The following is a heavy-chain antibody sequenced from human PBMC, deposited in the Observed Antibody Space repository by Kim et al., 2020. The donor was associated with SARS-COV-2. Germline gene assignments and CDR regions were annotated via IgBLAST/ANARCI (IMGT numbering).Heavy chain of an antibody. J-gene: IGHJ4*02. CDR1: GFTFSDYY. Sequence: GGSLRLSCAASGFTFSDYYMSWIRQAPGKGLEWVSYISSSGSIIYYADSVKGRFTISRDNAKNSLYLQMNSLRAEDTAVYYCARGGGGYCSGGSCYGGDYFDYWGQGTLVTVSS. CDR3: ARGGGGYCSGGSCYGGDYFDY. CDR2: ISSSGSII. D-gene: IGHD2-15*01. V-gene: IGHV3-11*01.